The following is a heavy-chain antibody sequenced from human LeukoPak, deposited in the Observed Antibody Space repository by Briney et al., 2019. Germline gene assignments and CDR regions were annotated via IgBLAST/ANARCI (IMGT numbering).Heavy chain of an antibody. Sequence: GGSLRLSCAASGFTFSSYSMNWVRQAPGKGLEWVSSISSSSSYIYYADSVKGRFTISRDNAKNSLYLQMHSLRAEDTAVYYCARDQLEGYCSSTSCYVGWFDPWGQGTLVTVSS. J-gene: IGHJ5*02. V-gene: IGHV3-21*01. D-gene: IGHD2-2*01. CDR3: ARDQLEGYCSSTSCYVGWFDP. CDR2: ISSSSSYI. CDR1: GFTFSSYS.